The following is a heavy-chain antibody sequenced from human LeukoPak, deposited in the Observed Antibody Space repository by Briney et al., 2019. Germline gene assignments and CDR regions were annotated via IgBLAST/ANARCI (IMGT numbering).Heavy chain of an antibody. CDR3: ARDRLGDYFDY. D-gene: IGHD3-16*01. J-gene: IGHJ4*02. V-gene: IGHV4-30-4*01. CDR2: IYYSGST. Sequence: SQTLSLTCTVSGGSISSGDYYWSWTRQPPGTVLEWIGYIYYSGSTYYNPSLKSRVTISVDTSKNQFSLKLSSVTAADTAVYYCARDRLGDYFDYWGQGTLVTVSS. CDR1: GGSISSGDYY.